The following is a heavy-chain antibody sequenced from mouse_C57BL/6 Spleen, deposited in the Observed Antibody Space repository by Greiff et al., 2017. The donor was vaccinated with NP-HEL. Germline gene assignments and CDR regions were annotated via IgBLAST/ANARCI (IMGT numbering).Heavy chain of an antibody. J-gene: IGHJ2*01. V-gene: IGHV1-61*01. D-gene: IGHD3-2*02. Sequence: QVQLQQPGAELVRPGSSVKLSCKASGYTFPSSWMDWVKQRPGQGLEWIGNIYPSDSETHYNQQFTDKATLTVDKSSSTAYMQLSSLTSEDSSVYYCARGQAPDYWGQGTTLTVSS. CDR1: GYTFPSSW. CDR2: IYPSDSET. CDR3: ARGQAPDY.